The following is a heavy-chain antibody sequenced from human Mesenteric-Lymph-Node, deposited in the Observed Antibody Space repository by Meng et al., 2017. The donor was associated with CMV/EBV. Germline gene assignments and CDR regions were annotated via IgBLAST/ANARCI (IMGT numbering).Heavy chain of an antibody. J-gene: IGHJ3*02. CDR3: ARDKLPTWAFDI. V-gene: IGHV4-61*01. CDR1: GGSISSSSYY. CDR2: IYYSGST. D-gene: IGHD5-24*01. Sequence: SETLSLTCTVSGGSISSSSYYWGWIRQPPGKGLEWIGYIYYSGSTNYNPSLKSRVTISVDTSKNQFSLKLSSVTAADTAVYYCARDKLPTWAFDIWGQGTMVTVSS.